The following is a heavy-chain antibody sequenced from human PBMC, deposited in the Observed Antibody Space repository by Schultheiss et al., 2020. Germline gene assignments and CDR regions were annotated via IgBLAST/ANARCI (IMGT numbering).Heavy chain of an antibody. D-gene: IGHD6-13*01. CDR1: GGSISSYY. Sequence: SATLSLTCTVSGGSISSYYWSWIRQPPGKGLEWIGYIYYSGSTNYNPSLKSRVTISVDTSKNQFSLKLSSVTAADTAVYYCARGSIAAAGTEFDPWGQGTLVTVSS. CDR2: IYYSGST. CDR3: ARGSIAAAGTEFDP. V-gene: IGHV4-59*01. J-gene: IGHJ5*02.